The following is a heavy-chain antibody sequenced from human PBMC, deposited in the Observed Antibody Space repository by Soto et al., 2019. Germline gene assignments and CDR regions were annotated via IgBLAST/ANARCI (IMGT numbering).Heavy chain of an antibody. CDR3: AAAYYDSSGYDY. J-gene: IGHJ4*02. CDR2: IVVGSGNT. CDR1: GFTFTSSA. D-gene: IGHD3-22*01. Sequence: SVKVSCKASGFTFTSSAMQWVRQARGQRLEWIGWIVVGSGNTNYAQKFQERVTITRDMSTSTAYMELSSLRSEDTAVYYCAAAYYDSSGYDYWGQGTLVTVSS. V-gene: IGHV1-58*02.